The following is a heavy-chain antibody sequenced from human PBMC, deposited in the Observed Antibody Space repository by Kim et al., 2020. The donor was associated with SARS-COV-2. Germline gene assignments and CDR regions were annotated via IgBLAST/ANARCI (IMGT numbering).Heavy chain of an antibody. D-gene: IGHD4-4*01. V-gene: IGHV4-34*01. J-gene: IGHJ4*02. Sequence: NNNPSLKRRVTMSVDTSKNQFSLKLSSVTAADTAVYYCATDVTPGGDFDYWGQGTLVTVSS. CDR3: ATDVTPGGDFDY.